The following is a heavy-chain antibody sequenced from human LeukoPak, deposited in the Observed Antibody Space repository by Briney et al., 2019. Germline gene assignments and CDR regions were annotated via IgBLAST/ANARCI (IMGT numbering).Heavy chain of an antibody. CDR3: AKDGAEYSSSSGVDY. Sequence: GGSLRLSCAASGFTFSSYAMSWVRQAPGKGLEWVSAISGSGGSTYYADSVKGRFTISRDNSKNTLYLQINSLRAEDTAVYYCAKDGAEYSSSSGVDYWGQGTLVTVSS. CDR2: ISGSGGST. D-gene: IGHD6-6*01. CDR1: GFTFSSYA. V-gene: IGHV3-23*01. J-gene: IGHJ4*02.